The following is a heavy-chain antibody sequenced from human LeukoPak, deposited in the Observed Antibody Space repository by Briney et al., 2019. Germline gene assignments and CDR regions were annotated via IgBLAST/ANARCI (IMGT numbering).Heavy chain of an antibody. V-gene: IGHV4-39*01. CDR3: TRLSCTTSSCTHGGFYYYGMAV. J-gene: IGHJ6*02. CDR1: GDAITSNIYY. Sequence: KASETLSLTCTVSGDAITSNIYYWAWVRQPPGKGLEWIGSIYFSGTTYYNPSLKSRVTLSIDTSKNQFSLDLTSVTAADTAVYYCTRLSCTTSSCTHGGFYYYGMAVWGQGTAVAVSS. D-gene: IGHD2-8*01. CDR2: IYFSGTT.